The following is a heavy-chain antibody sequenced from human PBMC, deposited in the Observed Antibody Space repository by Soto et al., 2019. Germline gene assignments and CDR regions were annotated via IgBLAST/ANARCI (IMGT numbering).Heavy chain of an antibody. V-gene: IGHV1-3*01. CDR1: GYTFTSYA. D-gene: IGHD2-2*02. J-gene: IGHJ5*02. CDR3: ARAGDIVVVPAAIYWFDP. Sequence: VKVSCKASGYTFTSYAMHWVRQAPGQRLEWMGWINAGNGNTKYSQKFQGRVTITRDTSASTAYMELSSLRSEDTAVYYCARAGDIVVVPAAIYWFDPWGQGTLVTVS. CDR2: INAGNGNT.